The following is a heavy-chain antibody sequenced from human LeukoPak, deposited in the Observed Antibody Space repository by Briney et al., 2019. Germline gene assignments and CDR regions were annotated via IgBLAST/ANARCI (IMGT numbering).Heavy chain of an antibody. CDR3: AKSGYSSSWSNAAVYNWFDP. CDR2: ISVSGNT. Sequence: GGSLRLSCAASGFTLSSYAMSWVRQAPGKGLEWVSAISVSGNTYHADSVKGRFTISRDSSKNTLYLQMNRLRAEDAAVYYCAKSGYSSSWSNAAVYNWFDPWGQGTLVTVSS. CDR1: GFTLSSYA. J-gene: IGHJ5*02. V-gene: IGHV3-23*01. D-gene: IGHD6-13*01.